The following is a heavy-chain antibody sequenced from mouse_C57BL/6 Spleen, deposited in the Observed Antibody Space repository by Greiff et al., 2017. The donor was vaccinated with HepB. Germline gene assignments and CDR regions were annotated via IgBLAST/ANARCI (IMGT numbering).Heavy chain of an antibody. CDR1: GYTFTSYW. CDR2: IHPNSGST. V-gene: IGHV1-64*01. Sequence: QVQLQQPGAELVKPGASVKLSCKASGYTFTSYWMHWVKQRPGQGLEWIGMIHPNSGSTTYNKKFKSKATLTVDKSSSTAYMQLSSLTSEDSAVYYCTRSAYAMDYWGQGTSVTVSS. D-gene: IGHD6-1*01. CDR3: TRSAYAMDY. J-gene: IGHJ4*01.